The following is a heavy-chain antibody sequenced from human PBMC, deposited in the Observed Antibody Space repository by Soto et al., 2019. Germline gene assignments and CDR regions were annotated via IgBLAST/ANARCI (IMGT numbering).Heavy chain of an antibody. CDR2: IYYSGST. D-gene: IGHD3-3*01. CDR1: GGSVSSGSYY. Sequence: NPSETLSLTCTVSGGSVSSGSYYWSWIRQPPGKGLEWIGYIYYSGSTNYNPSLKSRVTISVDTSKNQFSLKLSSVTAADTAVYYCARGRRYDFWSGYWNWFDPWGQGTLVTVSS. CDR3: ARGRRYDFWSGYWNWFDP. J-gene: IGHJ5*02. V-gene: IGHV4-61*01.